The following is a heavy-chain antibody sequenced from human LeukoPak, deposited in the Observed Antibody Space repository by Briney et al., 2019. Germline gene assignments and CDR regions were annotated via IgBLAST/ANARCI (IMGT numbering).Heavy chain of an antibody. V-gene: IGHV4-38-2*02. D-gene: IGHD4-17*01. J-gene: IGHJ5*02. Sequence: PSETLSLTCTVSGYSITSAYYWGWIRQPPGKGLEWIGSFFLKGSTYYNPSLKSRVTISVDTSKNQFSLTLSSVTAADTAVYYCARRDVTTWFDPWGQGTLVTVSS. CDR2: FFLKGST. CDR3: ARRDVTTWFDP. CDR1: GYSITSAYY.